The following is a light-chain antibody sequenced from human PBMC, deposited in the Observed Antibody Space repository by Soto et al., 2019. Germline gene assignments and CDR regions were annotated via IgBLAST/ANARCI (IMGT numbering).Light chain of an antibody. J-gene: IGKJ4*01. CDR1: QSVSTSY. CDR2: GTS. V-gene: IGKV3-20*01. CDR3: QQCYSSPHT. Sequence: EIVLTQSPGILSLYPGERATLSCRASQSVSTSYLAWYQQKPGQAPRLLIYGTSSRATGTPDRFSGSGSGTDFTLTITSLEPEDFAVYYCQQCYSSPHTFGGGTKVDTK.